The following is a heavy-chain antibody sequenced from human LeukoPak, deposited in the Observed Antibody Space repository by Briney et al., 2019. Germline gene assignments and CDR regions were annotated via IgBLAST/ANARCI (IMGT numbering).Heavy chain of an antibody. CDR2: IYYSGST. J-gene: IGHJ4*02. V-gene: IGHV4-59*05. CDR1: GGSIGSYY. D-gene: IGHD3-10*01. Sequence: SETLSLTCTVSGGSIGSYYWSWIRQPPGKGLEWIGSIYYSGSTYYNPSLKSRVTISVDTSKNQFSLKLSSVTAADTAVYYCARHGYYYGFDYWGQGTLVTVSS. CDR3: ARHGYYYGFDY.